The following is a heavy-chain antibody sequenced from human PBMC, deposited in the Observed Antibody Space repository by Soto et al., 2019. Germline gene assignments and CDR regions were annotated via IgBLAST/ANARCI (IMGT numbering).Heavy chain of an antibody. Sequence: PSETLSLTCAVYGGSFSGYYWSWIRQPPGKGLEWIGEINHSGSTNYNPSLKSRVTISVDTSKNQFSLKLSSVTAADTAVYYCARGPFYGSGSYYKLTYYYGMDVWGQGTTVTVSS. CDR3: ARGPFYGSGSYYKLTYYYGMDV. J-gene: IGHJ6*02. CDR1: GGSFSGYY. V-gene: IGHV4-34*01. CDR2: INHSGST. D-gene: IGHD3-10*01.